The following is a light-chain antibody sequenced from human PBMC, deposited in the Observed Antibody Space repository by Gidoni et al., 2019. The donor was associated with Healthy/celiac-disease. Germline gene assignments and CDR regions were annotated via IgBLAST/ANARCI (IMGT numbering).Light chain of an antibody. CDR2: GAS. Sequence: ILFTQSPGTLSLSPGERATLSCRASQSVSSSYLAWYHQKTGQAPRLLIYGASTRDTGTPDRFSGSGSGTDFTLTISRLEPEDFAVYYCQEYGSSIGTFGQGTKVEIK. CDR3: QEYGSSIGT. V-gene: IGKV3-20*01. CDR1: QSVSSSY. J-gene: IGKJ1*01.